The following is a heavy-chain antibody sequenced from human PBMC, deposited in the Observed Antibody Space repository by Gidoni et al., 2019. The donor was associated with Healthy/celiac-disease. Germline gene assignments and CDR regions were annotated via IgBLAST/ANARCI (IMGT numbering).Heavy chain of an antibody. CDR3: ARDRRGSYPDAFDI. V-gene: IGHV4-4*07. CDR2: T. D-gene: IGHD1-26*01. Sequence: TNYNPSLKSRVTMSVDTSKNQFSLKLSSVTAADTAVYYCARDRRGSYPDAFDIWGQGTMVTVSS. J-gene: IGHJ3*02.